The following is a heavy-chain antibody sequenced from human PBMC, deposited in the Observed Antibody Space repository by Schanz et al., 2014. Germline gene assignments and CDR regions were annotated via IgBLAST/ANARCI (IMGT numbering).Heavy chain of an antibody. D-gene: IGHD3-10*01. CDR2: ISGRSSHI. Sequence: EGQLAESGGGLVQPGGSLRLSCAVSGFTVSSNHMSWVRQAPGKGLEWVSSISGRSSHIYYADSVKGRFTISRDNSKNTLHLQVTSLRAEDTAIYYCARDGNYYGSRNYYKTPYYFDYWGQGTLVTVSS. CDR3: ARDGNYYGSRNYYKTPYYFDY. V-gene: IGHV3-21*01. CDR1: GFTVSSNH. J-gene: IGHJ4*02.